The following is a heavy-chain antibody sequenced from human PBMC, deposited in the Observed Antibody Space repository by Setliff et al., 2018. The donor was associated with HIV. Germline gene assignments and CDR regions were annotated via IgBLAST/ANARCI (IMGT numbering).Heavy chain of an antibody. J-gene: IGHJ4*02. D-gene: IGHD5-18*01. CDR1: GFIFSSYW. CDR3: ARVADGYNSYLDY. CDR2: IKQGGSEK. V-gene: IGHV3-7*01. Sequence: GGSLRLSCTASGFIFSSYWTSWVRQAPGKGLEWVANIKQGGSEKYYVDSVERRFTMSRDNAKNSLFLQMHSLRAEDTAVYYCARVADGYNSYLDYWGQGTVVTVSS.